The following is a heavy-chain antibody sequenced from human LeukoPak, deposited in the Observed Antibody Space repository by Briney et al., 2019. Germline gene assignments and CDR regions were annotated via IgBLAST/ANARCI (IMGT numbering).Heavy chain of an antibody. D-gene: IGHD3-22*01. Sequence: QAGGSLRLSCAASGFTFSGSAMHWVRQASGKGLEWVGRIRSKANSYATAYAASVKGRFTISRDDSKNTAYLQMSSLKTEDTAVYYCTSHYYDSSGPTRYFDYWGQGTLVTVSS. V-gene: IGHV3-73*01. CDR1: GFTFSGSA. CDR2: IRSKANSYAT. CDR3: TSHYYDSSGPTRYFDY. J-gene: IGHJ4*02.